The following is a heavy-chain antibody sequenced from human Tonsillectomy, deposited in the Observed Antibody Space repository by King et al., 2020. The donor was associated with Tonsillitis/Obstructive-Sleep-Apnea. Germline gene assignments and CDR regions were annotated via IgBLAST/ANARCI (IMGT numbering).Heavy chain of an antibody. Sequence: VQLVESGGGLVKPGGSLRLSCAASGFTFSDYCMSWIRQAPGKGLEWVSYISSSGSIIYYADSVKGRFTISRGNAKNSMYLQMNSLRAEDTAVYYCARVPPYYYDSSGYYYDYFDYWGQGTLVTVSS. D-gene: IGHD3-22*01. CDR3: ARVPPYYYDSSGYYYDYFDY. CDR1: GFTFSDYC. V-gene: IGHV3-11*01. CDR2: ISSSGSII. J-gene: IGHJ4*02.